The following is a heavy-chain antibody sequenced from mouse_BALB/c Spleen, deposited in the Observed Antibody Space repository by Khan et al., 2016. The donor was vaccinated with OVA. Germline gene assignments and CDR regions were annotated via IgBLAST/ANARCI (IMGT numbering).Heavy chain of an antibody. J-gene: IGHJ4*01. CDR3: AKSVYGSTYAMDY. V-gene: IGHV1S132*01. CDR1: GYIFTSYW. D-gene: IGHD1-1*01. CDR2: IYPGTGST. Sequence: QVRLQQSGAELVRPGASVKLSCKTSGYIFTSYWIHWVKQRSGQGLAWIARIYPGTGSTYYNENFKGKATLTADKSSSTAYIQLSGLKSEDSAVYFYAKSVYGSTYAMDYWGQGTSVTVSS.